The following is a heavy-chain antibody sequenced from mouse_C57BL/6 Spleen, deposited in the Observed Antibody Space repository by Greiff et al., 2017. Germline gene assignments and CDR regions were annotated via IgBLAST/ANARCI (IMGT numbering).Heavy chain of an antibody. Sequence: EVQLVESGPELVKPGASVKISCKASGYSFTDYNMNWVKQRNGKSLEWIGVINPNYGTTSSNQKFKGKATLTVDQSSSPAYMQLNSLTSEDSAVYYCASTMMVGVMDFWGQGASGNVS. CDR3: ASTMMVGVMDF. CDR2: INPNYGTT. J-gene: IGHJ4*01. CDR1: GYSFTDYN. D-gene: IGHD2-3*01. V-gene: IGHV1-39*01.